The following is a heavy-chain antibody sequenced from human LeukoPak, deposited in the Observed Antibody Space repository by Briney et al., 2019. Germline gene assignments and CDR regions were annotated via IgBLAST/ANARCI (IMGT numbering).Heavy chain of an antibody. D-gene: IGHD3-9*01. V-gene: IGHV1-18*01. CDR2: ISAYNGNT. J-gene: IGHJ6*02. CDR1: GYTFTSYG. Sequence: ASVKVSCKASGYTFTSYGISWVRQAPGQGLEWMGWISAYNGNTNYAQKFQGRVTMTRNTSISTAYMELSSLRSEDTAVYYCARGRYFDWFREDYYYGMDVWGQGTTVTVSS. CDR3: ARGRYFDWFREDYYYGMDV.